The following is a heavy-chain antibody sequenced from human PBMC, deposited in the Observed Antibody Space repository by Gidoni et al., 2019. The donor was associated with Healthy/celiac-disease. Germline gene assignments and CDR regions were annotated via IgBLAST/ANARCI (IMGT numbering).Heavy chain of an antibody. V-gene: IGHV4-59*01. CDR2: IYDSGST. J-gene: IGHJ6*02. CDR1: GGSIRSYS. Sequence: QVQLQESVPGLVKPSATLSLACTFSGGSIRSYSWSWRRQPPGKGLEWIGYIYDSGSTNYNPSVKSRVTISVDTDKNQCSLKLSSVTAADTDVYYCAREGGLGYCSGGSCDYYGMDVWGQGTTVTVSS. D-gene: IGHD2-15*01. CDR3: AREGGLGYCSGGSCDYYGMDV.